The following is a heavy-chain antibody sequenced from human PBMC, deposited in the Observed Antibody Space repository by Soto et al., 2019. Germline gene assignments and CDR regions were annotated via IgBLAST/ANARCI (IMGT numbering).Heavy chain of an antibody. Sequence: GGSLRLSCAASGFTFCSYGMHWVRQAPGKGLEWVAVISYDGSNKYYADSVKGRFTISRDNSKNTLYLQMNSLGAEDTAVYYCAKERKWRPRVYSSSWYFDYWGQGTLVTVSS. D-gene: IGHD6-13*01. CDR3: AKERKWRPRVYSSSWYFDY. V-gene: IGHV3-30*18. CDR2: ISYDGSNK. J-gene: IGHJ4*02. CDR1: GFTFCSYG.